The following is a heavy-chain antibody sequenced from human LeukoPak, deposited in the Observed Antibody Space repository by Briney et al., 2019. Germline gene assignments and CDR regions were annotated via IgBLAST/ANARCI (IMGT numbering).Heavy chain of an antibody. D-gene: IGHD2-15*01. Sequence: PGGSLRLSCLASGFTFSIYAMDWVRQAPGQGLKWVSAVGTSADTYYADSVRGRFTISRDNSKNTLYLQMNSLRAEDTAVYYCAKDCSGGSCHDYWGQGTLVTVSS. CDR1: GFTFSIYA. CDR2: VGTSADT. V-gene: IGHV3-23*01. CDR3: AKDCSGGSCHDY. J-gene: IGHJ4*02.